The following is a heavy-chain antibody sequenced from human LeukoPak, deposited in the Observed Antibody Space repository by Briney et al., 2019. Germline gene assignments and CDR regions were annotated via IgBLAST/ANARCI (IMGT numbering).Heavy chain of an antibody. CDR1: AYSFSISG. Sequence: GASVTVSFTSSAYSFSISGISWVRQAPGQGLEWMGWICAYNGNTNHAQKLQGRVTMTTDTSTSTAYMELRSLRSDDTAVYYCVRDPTAAASTDDWFDPWGQGTLVTVSS. J-gene: IGHJ5*02. CDR3: VRDPTAAASTDDWFDP. V-gene: IGHV1-18*01. D-gene: IGHD6-13*01. CDR2: ICAYNGNT.